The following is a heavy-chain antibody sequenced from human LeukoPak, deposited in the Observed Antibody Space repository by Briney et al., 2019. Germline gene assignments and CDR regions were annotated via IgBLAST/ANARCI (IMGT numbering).Heavy chain of an antibody. D-gene: IGHD3-16*01. CDR3: GGTGDYSDY. CDR2: IKQDGSQR. J-gene: IGHJ4*02. CDR1: GLNFGIYW. Sequence: SGGSLRLSCAASGLNFGIYWMNWVRQAPGKGLEWVANIKQDGSQRYYVDSVKGRFTISRDNAKNSLYLQMNSLRAEDTAVYYCGGTGDYSDYWGQGTLVTVSS. V-gene: IGHV3-7*01.